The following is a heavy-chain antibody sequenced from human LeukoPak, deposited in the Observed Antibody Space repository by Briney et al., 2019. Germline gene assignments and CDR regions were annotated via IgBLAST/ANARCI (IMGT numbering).Heavy chain of an antibody. CDR3: ARVYDSSGYGIDP. CDR1: GGTFSSYA. CDR2: MNPNSGNT. D-gene: IGHD3-22*01. Sequence: VASVKVSCKASGGTFSSYAISWVRQATGQGLEWMGWMNPNSGNTGYAQKFQGRVTITRNTSISTAYMELSSLRSEDTAVYYCARVYDSSGYGIDPWGQGTLVTVSS. J-gene: IGHJ5*02. V-gene: IGHV1-8*03.